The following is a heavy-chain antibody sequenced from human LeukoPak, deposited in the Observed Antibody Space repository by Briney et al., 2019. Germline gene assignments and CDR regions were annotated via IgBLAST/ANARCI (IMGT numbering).Heavy chain of an antibody. CDR1: GYTFTSYD. D-gene: IGHD3-10*01. CDR2: MNPNSGNT. CDR3: ARERGYYYGSGSYYG. J-gene: IGHJ4*02. Sequence: ASVKVSCKASGYTFTSYDINWVRQATGQGLEWMGWMNPNSGNTGYAQKFQGRVTITADESTSTAYMELSSLRSEDTAVYYCARERGYYYGSGSYYGWGQGTLVTVSS. V-gene: IGHV1-8*01.